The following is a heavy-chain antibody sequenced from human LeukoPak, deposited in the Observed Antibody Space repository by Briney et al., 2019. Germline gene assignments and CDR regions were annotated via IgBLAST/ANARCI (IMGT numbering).Heavy chain of an antibody. V-gene: IGHV4-59*08. J-gene: IGHJ5*02. D-gene: IGHD3-10*01. Sequence: PSETLSLTCTVSGGSISSYYWSWIRQPPGKGLEWIAYISDIGSINYNPSLKSRVTISLDTSKNQFSLKLSSVTAADTAVYYCARHLVVRGVISWFDPWGQGTLVTVSS. CDR1: GGSISSYY. CDR3: ARHLVVRGVISWFDP. CDR2: ISDIGSI.